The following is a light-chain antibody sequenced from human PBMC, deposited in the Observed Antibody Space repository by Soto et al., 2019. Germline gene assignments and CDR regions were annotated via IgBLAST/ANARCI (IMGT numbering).Light chain of an antibody. CDR3: QQYSTYPWT. CDR1: QGISSY. CDR2: DAS. Sequence: AIRMTQSPSSLSASTGDRVTITCRASQGISSYLAWYQQKPGKAPKVLIFDASSLESGVPSRFSGSGSATEFTLTISSLQPDDFATYYCQQYSTYPWTFGQGTKVDIK. J-gene: IGKJ1*01. V-gene: IGKV1-8*01.